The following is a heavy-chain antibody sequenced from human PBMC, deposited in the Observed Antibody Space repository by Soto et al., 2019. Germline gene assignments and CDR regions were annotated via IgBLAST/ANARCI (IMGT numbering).Heavy chain of an antibody. CDR1: GYTFTSYY. J-gene: IGHJ5*02. D-gene: IGHD3-3*01. CDR2: INPSGGST. CDR3: ARDPTSGNEKTSGYRHKWFDP. V-gene: IGHV1-46*01. Sequence: QVQLVQSGAEVKKPGASVKVSCKASGYTFTSYYMHWVRQAPGQWLEWMGIINPSGGSTSYAQKFQGRVTMTRDTSTSTVYMELSSLRSEDTAVYYCARDPTSGNEKTSGYRHKWFDPWGQGTLVTVSS.